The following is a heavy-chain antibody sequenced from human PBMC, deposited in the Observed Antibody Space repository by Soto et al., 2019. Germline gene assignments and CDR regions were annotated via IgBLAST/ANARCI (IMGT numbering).Heavy chain of an antibody. CDR3: TRARPHYDWFDP. J-gene: IGHJ5*02. D-gene: IGHD3-16*01. Sequence: ASVKVSCKASGGTFSSYTISWVRQAPGQGLEWMGRIIPILGIANYAQKFQGRVTITADKSTSTAYMELSSLRSEDTAMYYCTRARPHYDWFDPWGQGSLVTVSS. V-gene: IGHV1-69*02. CDR2: IIPILGIA. CDR1: GGTFSSYT.